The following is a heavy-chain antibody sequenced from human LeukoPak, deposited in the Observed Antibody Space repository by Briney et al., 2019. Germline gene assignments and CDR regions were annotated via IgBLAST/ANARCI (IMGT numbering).Heavy chain of an antibody. D-gene: IGHD4-23*01. J-gene: IGHJ5*02. CDR3: ARGLRWRVFGFDP. CDR2: INHSGST. Sequence: SETLSLTCAVYGGSFSGYYWSWIRQPPGKGLEWIGEINHSGSTNYNPSLKSRVTISVDTPKNQFSLKLSSVTAADTAVYYCARGLRWRVFGFDPWGQGTLVTVSS. V-gene: IGHV4-34*01. CDR1: GGSFSGYY.